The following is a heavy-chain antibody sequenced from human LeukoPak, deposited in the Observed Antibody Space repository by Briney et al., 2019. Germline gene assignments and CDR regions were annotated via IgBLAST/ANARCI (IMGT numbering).Heavy chain of an antibody. CDR3: AKGGRYNSGWDYFDY. Sequence: GGSLRLSCAASGFTFDDYAMHWVRQTPGKGLEWASGISWNSGSIGYADSVKGRFTISRDNAKNSLYLQMNSLRAEDMALYYCAKGGRYNSGWDYFDYWGQGTLVTVSS. D-gene: IGHD6-19*01. CDR2: ISWNSGSI. V-gene: IGHV3-9*03. J-gene: IGHJ4*02. CDR1: GFTFDDYA.